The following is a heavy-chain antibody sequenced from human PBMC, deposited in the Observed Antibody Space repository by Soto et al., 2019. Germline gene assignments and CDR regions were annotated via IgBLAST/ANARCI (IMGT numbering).Heavy chain of an antibody. Sequence: EVQLVESGGGLVQPGGSLRLSCAASGFTFSSYWMHWVRQAPGKGLVWVSRINSDGSSTSYADSVKGRFTISRDNAKNTLYLQMNSLRAEDTSVYYCARERGGDGYKYYYYYFGMDVWDQGTTVTVSS. CDR1: GFTFSSYW. D-gene: IGHD3-10*01. CDR3: ARERGGDGYKYYYYYFGMDV. J-gene: IGHJ6*02. CDR2: INSDGSST. V-gene: IGHV3-74*01.